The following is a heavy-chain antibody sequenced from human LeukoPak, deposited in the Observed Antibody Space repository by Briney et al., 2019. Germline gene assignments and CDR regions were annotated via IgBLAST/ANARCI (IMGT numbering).Heavy chain of an antibody. D-gene: IGHD3-22*01. Sequence: GGSLRLSCAASGFTFSTYELNWVRQAPGRGLGWISYISSSGSTIYYADSVKGRFTISRDNAKNSLYLQMNSLRAEDTAVYYCARGGTYYNSSVWFSCDYWGQGTLVTVSS. V-gene: IGHV3-48*03. CDR2: ISSSGSTI. CDR3: ARGGTYYNSSVWFSCDY. J-gene: IGHJ4*02. CDR1: GFTFSTYE.